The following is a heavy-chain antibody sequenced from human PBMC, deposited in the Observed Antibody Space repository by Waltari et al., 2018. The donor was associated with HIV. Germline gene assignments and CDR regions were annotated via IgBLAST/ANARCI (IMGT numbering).Heavy chain of an antibody. D-gene: IGHD3-22*01. CDR1: GGSISSGGYY. CDR3: ARDGKSSYYYDSSPNWFDP. CDR2: IYYSGST. J-gene: IGHJ5*02. V-gene: IGHV4-31*03. Sequence: QVQLQESGPGLVKPSQTLSLTCTVSGGSISSGGYYWSWIRQHPGKGLEWIGFIYYSGSTYSNPSLKSRVTISVDTSKNQFSLKLSSVTAADTAVYYCARDGKSSYYYDSSPNWFDPWGQGTLVAVSS.